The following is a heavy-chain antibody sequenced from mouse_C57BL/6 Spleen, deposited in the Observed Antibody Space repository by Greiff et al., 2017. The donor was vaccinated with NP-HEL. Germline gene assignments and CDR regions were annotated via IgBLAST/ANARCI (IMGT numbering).Heavy chain of an antibody. CDR1: GFTFSDYY. CDR2: INYDGSST. J-gene: IGHJ4*01. Sequence: EVQLVESEGGLVQPGSSMKLSCTASGFTFSDYYMAWVRQVPDKGLEWVANINYDGSSTYYLDSLKSRFIISRDNAKNILYLQMSSLKSEDTATYYCARGDSNPYAMDYWGQGTSVTVSS. D-gene: IGHD2-5*01. V-gene: IGHV5-16*01. CDR3: ARGDSNPYAMDY.